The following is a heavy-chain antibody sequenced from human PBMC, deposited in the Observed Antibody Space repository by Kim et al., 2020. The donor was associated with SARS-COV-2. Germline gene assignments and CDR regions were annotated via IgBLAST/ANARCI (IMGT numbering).Heavy chain of an antibody. J-gene: IGHJ6*02. CDR1: GYSFTSYW. Sequence: GESLKISCKGSGYSFTSYWISWVRQMPGKGLEWMGRIDPSDSYTNYSPSFQGHVTISADKSISTAYLQWSSLKASDTAMYYCARLRGYCSSTSCYARHYYYYGMDVWGQGTTVTVSS. D-gene: IGHD2-2*01. CDR3: ARLRGYCSSTSCYARHYYYYGMDV. V-gene: IGHV5-10-1*01. CDR2: IDPSDSYT.